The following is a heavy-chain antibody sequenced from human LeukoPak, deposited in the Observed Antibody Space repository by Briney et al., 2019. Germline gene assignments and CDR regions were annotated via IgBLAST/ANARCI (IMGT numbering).Heavy chain of an antibody. CDR1: GFTFSSY. CDR3: ARDRFHPIAVAGTVDY. J-gene: IGHJ4*02. D-gene: IGHD6-19*01. V-gene: IGHV3-21*01. Sequence: PGGSLRLSCAASGFTFSSYMNWVRQAPGKGLEWVSSISSTSSYIYYADSVKGRFTISRDNSKNTLYLQMNSLRAEDTAVYYCARDRFHPIAVAGTVDYWGQGTLVTVSS. CDR2: ISSTSSYI.